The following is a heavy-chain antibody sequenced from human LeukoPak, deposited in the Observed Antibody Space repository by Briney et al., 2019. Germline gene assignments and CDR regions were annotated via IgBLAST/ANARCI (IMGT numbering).Heavy chain of an antibody. CDR1: GFTLSNYW. Sequence: GGSLRLSCAASGFTLSNYWMSWVRQAPGKGLEWVANIKQDGSEGFYVDSAKGRFTISRDNDKNSLYLQMNSLGVEDTAVYYCAKDRLPSQYTGYISWGQGTLVTVSS. J-gene: IGHJ4*02. D-gene: IGHD5-24*01. V-gene: IGHV3-7*01. CDR2: IKQDGSEG. CDR3: AKDRLPSQYTGYIS.